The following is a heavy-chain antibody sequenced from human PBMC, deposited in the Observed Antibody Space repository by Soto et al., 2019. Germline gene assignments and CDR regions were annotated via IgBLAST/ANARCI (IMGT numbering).Heavy chain of an antibody. Sequence: TLSLTCTVSGGSISSGGYYWSWIRQHPGKGLEWIGYIYYGGSTYYNPSLKSRVTISVDASKNQFSLKLSSVTAADTAVYYCARDVSYYHGSGSYLSLGWFDPRGQGTLVPGSS. V-gene: IGHV4-31*03. J-gene: IGHJ5*02. CDR1: GGSISSGGYY. CDR3: ARDVSYYHGSGSYLSLGWFDP. D-gene: IGHD3-10*01. CDR2: IYYGGST.